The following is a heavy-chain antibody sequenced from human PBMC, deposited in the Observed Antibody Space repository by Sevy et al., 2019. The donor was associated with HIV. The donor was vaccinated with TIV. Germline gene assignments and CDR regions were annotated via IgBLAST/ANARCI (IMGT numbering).Heavy chain of an antibody. V-gene: IGHV3-33*06. CDR3: AKAVADSNYYYGLDV. Sequence: GGSLRLSCAASGFTFSTYSMHWVRQAPGKGLEWVALIWFGGSNKYYADSVKGRFTISRDNSKNTLYLQMNSLRAEDTAVYYCAKAVADSNYYYGLDVWGQGTTVIVSS. CDR2: IWFGGSNK. J-gene: IGHJ6*02. CDR1: GFTFSTYS. D-gene: IGHD6-19*01.